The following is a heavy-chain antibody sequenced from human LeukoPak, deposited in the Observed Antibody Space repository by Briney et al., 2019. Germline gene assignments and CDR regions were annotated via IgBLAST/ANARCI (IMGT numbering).Heavy chain of an antibody. Sequence: LGGSLRLSCAASGFTFSSYSMNWVRQAPGKGLEWVSSISSSSGYIYYADSVKGRFAISRDNAKNSLYLQMNSLRAEDTAVYYCARGWDYDILTGYYRPYYYYGMDVWGKGTTVTVSS. CDR3: ARGWDYDILTGYYRPYYYYGMDV. D-gene: IGHD3-9*01. CDR2: ISSSSGYI. V-gene: IGHV3-21*01. J-gene: IGHJ6*04. CDR1: GFTFSSYS.